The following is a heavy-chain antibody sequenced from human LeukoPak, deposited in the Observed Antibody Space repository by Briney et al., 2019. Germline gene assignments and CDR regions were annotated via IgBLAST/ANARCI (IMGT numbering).Heavy chain of an antibody. Sequence: NPSKTLSLTCTVSGGSISGYYWNWIRQPPEKGLEWIGYIYYTGSTNYNPSLKSRVTISVDTSKNQFSLKLSSVTAADTAVYYCARGARSSSSWRLGNWFDPWGQGTLVTVSS. CDR1: GGSISGYY. D-gene: IGHD6-13*01. J-gene: IGHJ5*02. CDR2: IYYTGST. V-gene: IGHV4-59*01. CDR3: ARGARSSSSWRLGNWFDP.